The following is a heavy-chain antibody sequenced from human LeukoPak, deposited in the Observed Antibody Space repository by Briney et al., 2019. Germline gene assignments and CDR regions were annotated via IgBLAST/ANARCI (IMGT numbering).Heavy chain of an antibody. Sequence: PGGSLRLSCVTSGFTFSNYGIHWVRQAPGKGLEWVTFMQYDGRDIFYADSVKGRFTISRDNSKNTAYLQMNSLTTEDTAVYFCAQDVPIERVPGFGPGYWGQGTLVTVSP. V-gene: IGHV3-30*02. CDR2: MQYDGRDI. J-gene: IGHJ4*02. D-gene: IGHD3-16*01. CDR3: AQDVPIERVPGFGPGY. CDR1: GFTFSNYG.